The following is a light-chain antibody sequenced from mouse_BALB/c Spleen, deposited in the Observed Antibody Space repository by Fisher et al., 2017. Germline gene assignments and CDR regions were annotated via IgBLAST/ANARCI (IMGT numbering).Light chain of an antibody. J-gene: IGKJ5*01. V-gene: IGKV4-59*01. CDR1: SSVSY. CDR3: HQYHRSPPT. CDR2: DTS. Sequence: IVLTQSTAIMSASPGEKVTMTCRASSSVSYMHWYQQKSGTSPKRWIYDTSKLASGVPARFSGSGSGTSYSLTISSVEAEDAATYYCHQYHRSPPTFGAGTKLELK.